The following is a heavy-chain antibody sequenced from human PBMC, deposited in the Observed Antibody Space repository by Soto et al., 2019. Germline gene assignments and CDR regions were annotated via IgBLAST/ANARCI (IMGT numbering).Heavy chain of an antibody. D-gene: IGHD3-10*01. CDR3: AKGPRGYYGSGSNWFDP. Sequence: GGSLRLSCAASGFTFSSYAMSWVRQAPGKGLEWVSAISGSGGSTYYADSVKGRFTISRDNSKNTLCLQMNSLRAEDTAVYYCAKGPRGYYGSGSNWFDPWGQGTLVTVSS. CDR2: ISGSGGST. CDR1: GFTFSSYA. V-gene: IGHV3-23*01. J-gene: IGHJ5*02.